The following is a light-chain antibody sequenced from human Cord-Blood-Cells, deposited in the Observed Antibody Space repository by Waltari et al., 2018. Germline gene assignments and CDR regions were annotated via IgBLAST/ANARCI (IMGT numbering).Light chain of an antibody. V-gene: IGKV1-39*01. CDR1: QSISSY. CDR2: AAS. CDR3: QQSDSTPFT. Sequence: DIQMTQSPSPLTASVGHRVTITFRASQSISSYLNWYQQKPGKAPKLLIYAASSLQSGVPSRFSGSGSGTDFTLTISSLKPEDFATYYCQQSDSTPFTFGPGTKVDIK. J-gene: IGKJ3*01.